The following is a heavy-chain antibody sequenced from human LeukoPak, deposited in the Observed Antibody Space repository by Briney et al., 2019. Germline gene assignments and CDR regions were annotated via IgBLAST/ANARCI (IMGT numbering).Heavy chain of an antibody. Sequence: GGSLRPSCAASGFTLSSYDMHWVRQATGKGLEWVSGIDIPGNTYYPDSVKGRFTMSRESAKNSLYLQMNSLRAGDTAVYYCARAVAGTHWFDPWGQGTLVTVSS. D-gene: IGHD6-19*01. V-gene: IGHV3-13*01. CDR1: GFTLSSYD. J-gene: IGHJ5*02. CDR2: IDIPGNT. CDR3: ARAVAGTHWFDP.